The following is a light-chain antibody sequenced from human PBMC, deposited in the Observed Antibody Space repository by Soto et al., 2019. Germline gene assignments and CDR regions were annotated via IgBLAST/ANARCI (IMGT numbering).Light chain of an antibody. CDR1: SSDVGGYNY. J-gene: IGLJ2*01. Sequence: QSALTQPASVSGSPGQSFTISCTGTSSDVGGYNYVSWYQQHPGKAPKLMIYDVSNRPSGVSNRFSGSKSGNTASLTISGLQAEDEADYYCSSYTSSIVVFGGGTKLTVL. CDR3: SSYTSSIVV. V-gene: IGLV2-14*01. CDR2: DVS.